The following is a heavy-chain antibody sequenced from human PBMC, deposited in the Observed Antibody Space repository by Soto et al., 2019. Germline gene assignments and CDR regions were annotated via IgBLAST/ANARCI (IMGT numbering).Heavy chain of an antibody. V-gene: IGHV2-5*02. Sequence: QITFKESGPTLVKPKQTLALTCTFSGFSVTSDGVGVGWIRQPPGKALEWLAVIFWDDDKRYSPSLESRLSIARDTSKDQVFLTMPNMESVDTATYYCALLNDGDYTFWGQGTRVTVSS. CDR3: ALLNDGDYTF. CDR1: GFSVTSDGVG. D-gene: IGHD4-17*01. J-gene: IGHJ4*02. CDR2: IFWDDDK.